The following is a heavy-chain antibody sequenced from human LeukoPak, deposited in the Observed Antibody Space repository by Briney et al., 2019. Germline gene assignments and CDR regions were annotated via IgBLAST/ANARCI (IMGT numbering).Heavy chain of an antibody. V-gene: IGHV3-66*01. CDR2: IYSGGST. D-gene: IGHD3-22*01. CDR1: GFTVSSNY. J-gene: IGHJ5*02. Sequence: GGSLRLSCAASGFTVSSNYMSWVRQAPGKGLEWVSVIYSGGSTYYADSVKGRFTISRDNSKNTLYLQMNSLRAEDTAVYYCAKAQLGYYDSSGYQAWGQGTLVTVSS. CDR3: AKAQLGYYDSSGYQA.